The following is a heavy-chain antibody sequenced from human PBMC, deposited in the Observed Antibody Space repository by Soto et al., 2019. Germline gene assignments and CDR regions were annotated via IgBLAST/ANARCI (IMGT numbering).Heavy chain of an antibody. CDR3: ARYSGYDPYYFDY. D-gene: IGHD5-12*01. V-gene: IGHV4-59*08. CDR2: INHSGLT. J-gene: IGHJ4*02. CDR1: GGSITSHY. Sequence: PSETLSLTCSVSGGSITSHYCSWFRQPPGKGLEWIGYINHSGLTSYNPSLKSRVTMSVDTSKNHFSLKLSSVTAADTAVYYCARYSGYDPYYFDYWGQGTLVTVSS.